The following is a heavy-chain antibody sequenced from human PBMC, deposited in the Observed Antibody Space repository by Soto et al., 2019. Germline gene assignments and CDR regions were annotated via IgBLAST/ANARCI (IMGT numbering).Heavy chain of an antibody. Sequence: PGGSLRLSXAASGFTFSSYAMSWVRQAPGKGLEWVSAISGSGGSTYYADSVKGRFTISRDNSKNTLYLQMNSLRAEDTAVYYCAKDKTAMEGYNWFDPWGQGTLVTVSS. CDR1: GFTFSSYA. V-gene: IGHV3-23*01. CDR2: ISGSGGST. D-gene: IGHD5-18*01. CDR3: AKDKTAMEGYNWFDP. J-gene: IGHJ5*02.